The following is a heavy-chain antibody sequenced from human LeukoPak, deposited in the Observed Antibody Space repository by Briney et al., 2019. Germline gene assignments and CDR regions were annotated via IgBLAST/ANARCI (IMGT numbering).Heavy chain of an antibody. CDR2: ISSSSSYI. J-gene: IGHJ4*02. V-gene: IGHV3-21*01. CDR3: ARDPYSGYDFPFGY. Sequence: GGSLRLSCAASGFTFSSYSMNWARQAPGKGLEWVSSISSSSSYIYYADSVKGRFTISRDNAKNSLYLQMNSLRAEDTAVYYCARDPYSGYDFPFGYWSQGTLVTVSS. CDR1: GFTFSSYS. D-gene: IGHD5-12*01.